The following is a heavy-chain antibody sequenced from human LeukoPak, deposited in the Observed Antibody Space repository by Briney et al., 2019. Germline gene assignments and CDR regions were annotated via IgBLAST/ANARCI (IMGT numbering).Heavy chain of an antibody. J-gene: IGHJ4*02. CDR1: GGSISSYY. CDR3: ASHRGYSSSPFDY. Sequence: SETLSLTCTVSGGSISSYYWSWIRQPPGKGLEWIGYIYTSGSTNYNPSLKRRVTISVDTSKNQFSLKLSSVTAADTAVYYCASHRGYSSSPFDYWGQGTLVTVSS. D-gene: IGHD6-6*01. V-gene: IGHV4-4*09. CDR2: IYTSGST.